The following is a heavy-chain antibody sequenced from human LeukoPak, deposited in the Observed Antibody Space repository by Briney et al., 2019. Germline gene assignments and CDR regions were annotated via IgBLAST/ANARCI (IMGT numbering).Heavy chain of an antibody. D-gene: IGHD1-26*01. J-gene: IGHJ4*02. CDR1: GHTFTGYH. V-gene: IGHV1-2*06. Sequence: ASVKVSCKASGHTFTGYHIHWVRQAPGQGLEWMGRINPYSGDTNFAQKFQGRVTMTRDTSITTAYMDLSSLTPDGTAVYFCARDQGSLTRSLYTGYWGQGTQVTVSS. CDR3: ARDQGSLTRSLYTGY. CDR2: INPYSGDT.